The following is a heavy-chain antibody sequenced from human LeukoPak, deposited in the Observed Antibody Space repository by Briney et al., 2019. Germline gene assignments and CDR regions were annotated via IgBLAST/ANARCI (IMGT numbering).Heavy chain of an antibody. V-gene: IGHV1-8*01. CDR3: ARGGSGYNSLYYYYYGMDV. D-gene: IGHD5-12*01. Sequence: ASVKVSCKASGYTFTSYDINWVRQATGQGLEWMGWMNPNSGNTGYAQKFQGRVTMTRNTSISTAYMEPSSLRSEDTAVYYCARGGSGYNSLYYYYYGMDVWGQGTTVTVSS. CDR2: MNPNSGNT. J-gene: IGHJ6*02. CDR1: GYTFTSYD.